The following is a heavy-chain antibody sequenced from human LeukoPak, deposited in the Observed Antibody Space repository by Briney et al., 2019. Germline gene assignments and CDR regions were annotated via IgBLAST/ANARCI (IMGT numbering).Heavy chain of an antibody. J-gene: IGHJ5*02. V-gene: IGHV3-30*18. Sequence: GGSLRLSCAASGFTFSSYGMHWVRQAPGKGLEWVAVISYDGSNKYYADSVKGRFTISRDNSKNTLYLQMNSLRAEDTAVYYCAKDDYYDSSGDPNWFDPWGQGTLVTVSS. CDR3: AKDDYYDSSGDPNWFDP. CDR1: GFTFSSYG. CDR2: ISYDGSNK. D-gene: IGHD3-22*01.